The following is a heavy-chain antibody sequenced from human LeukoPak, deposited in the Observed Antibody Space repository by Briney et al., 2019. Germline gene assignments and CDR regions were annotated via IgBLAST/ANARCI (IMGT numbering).Heavy chain of an antibody. CDR1: GYTFTGYY. CDR2: INPNSGGT. J-gene: IGHJ6*02. Sequence: ASVKVSCKASGYTFTGYYMHWVRQAPGQGLEWMGRINPNSGGTNYARKFQGRVTMTRDTSISTAYMELSRLRSDDTAVYYCARERGLVVPAASYYYYYGMDVWGQGTTVTVSS. CDR3: ARERGLVVPAASYYYYYGMDV. V-gene: IGHV1-2*06. D-gene: IGHD2-2*01.